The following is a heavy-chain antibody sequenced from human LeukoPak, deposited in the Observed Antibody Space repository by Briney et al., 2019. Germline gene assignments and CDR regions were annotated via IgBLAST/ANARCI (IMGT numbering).Heavy chain of an antibody. V-gene: IGHV3-33*01. J-gene: IGHJ4*02. CDR2: VWNDGTTK. D-gene: IGHD3-10*01. CDR3: ASGPWCGSGSWGY. Sequence: GTSLRLSCAASGFTFVRRENDMHWVRQAPGKGLEWVAVVWNDGTTKDYAESVRGRFTVSRDNSRNTVYLHINSLRDEDSAVYYCASGPWCGSGSWGYWGRGTLVIVSS. CDR1: GFTFVRREND.